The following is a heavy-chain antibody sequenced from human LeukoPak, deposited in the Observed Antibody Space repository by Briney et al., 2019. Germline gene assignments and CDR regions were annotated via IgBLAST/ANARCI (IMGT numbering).Heavy chain of an antibody. V-gene: IGHV3-21*01. CDR1: GFTFSSYS. D-gene: IGHD3-22*01. J-gene: IGHJ3*02. CDR2: ISSSSSYI. CDR3: ARALGYYYDSSGYYSDDAFDI. Sequence: GGCLRLSCAASGFTFSSYSMNWVRQAPGKGLEWVSSISSSSSYIYYADSVKGRFTISRDNAKNSLYLQMNSLRAEDTAVYYCARALGYYYDSSGYYSDDAFDIWGQGTMVTVSS.